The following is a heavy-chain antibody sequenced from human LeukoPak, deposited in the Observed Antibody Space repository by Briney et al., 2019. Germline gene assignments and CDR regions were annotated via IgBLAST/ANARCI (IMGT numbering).Heavy chain of an antibody. Sequence: GGSLRLSCAASGFTFDDYAMHWVRQAPGKGLEWVSGISWNSGSIGYADSVKGRFTISRDNAKYSLYLQMNSLRAEDTALYYCAKGSTTYYYDSSGRTFFDYWGQGTLVTVSS. D-gene: IGHD3-22*01. CDR1: GFTFDDYA. CDR2: ISWNSGSI. V-gene: IGHV3-9*01. J-gene: IGHJ4*02. CDR3: AKGSTTYYYDSSGRTFFDY.